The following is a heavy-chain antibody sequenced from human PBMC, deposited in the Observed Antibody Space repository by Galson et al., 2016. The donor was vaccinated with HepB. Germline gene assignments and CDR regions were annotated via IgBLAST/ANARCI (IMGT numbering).Heavy chain of an antibody. V-gene: IGHV3-23*01. D-gene: IGHD2-8*02. CDR1: GFTFSTYA. CDR2: ISNSGSTT. CDR3: AEEFVATGGVVGDY. Sequence: SLRLSCAASGFTFSTYAMSWVRQAPGKGLEWVSAISNSGSTTYYADSVKGRFTISRDNSKNTLYLQMNSLRVEDTALYYCAEEFVATGGVVGDYWGQGTLVTVSS. J-gene: IGHJ4*02.